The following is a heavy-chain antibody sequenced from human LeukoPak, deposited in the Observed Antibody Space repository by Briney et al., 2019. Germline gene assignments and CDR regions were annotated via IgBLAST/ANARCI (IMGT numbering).Heavy chain of an antibody. CDR3: ARLRLSSSGWYQFFYY. V-gene: IGHV5-10-1*01. CDR1: GSSFISYW. D-gene: IGHD6-19*01. CDR2: IDPGDSYT. Sequence: GESLQISGQGSGSSFISYWITWVGQLPGKGLDWMGGIDPGDSYTKYSPSCHGHASISADKSTSTAYLQWSSLTASDTAIYYCARLRLSSSGWYQFFYYWGQGTLVTVSS. J-gene: IGHJ4*02.